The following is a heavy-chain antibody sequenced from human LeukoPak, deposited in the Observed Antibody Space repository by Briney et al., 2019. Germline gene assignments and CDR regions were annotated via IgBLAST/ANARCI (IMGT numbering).Heavy chain of an antibody. V-gene: IGHV1-2*02. CDR2: INPNSGGT. D-gene: IGHD1-26*01. CDR3: AKDLVGATVDAFDI. Sequence: GASVKVSCKASGYTFTGYYMHWVRQAPGQGLEWMGWINPNSGGTNYAQKFQGRVTMTRDTSISTAYMELSRLRSDDTAVYYCAKDLVGATVDAFDIWGQGTMVTVSS. CDR1: GYTFTGYY. J-gene: IGHJ3*02.